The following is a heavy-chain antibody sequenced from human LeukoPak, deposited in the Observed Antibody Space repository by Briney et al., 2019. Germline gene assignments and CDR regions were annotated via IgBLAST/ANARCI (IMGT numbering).Heavy chain of an antibody. Sequence: GASVKVSCKASGGTFSSYAISWVRQAPGQGLEWMGRIIPILGIANYAQKFQGRVTITAGKSTSTAYMELSSLRSEDTAVYYCASGYYYDSSGYSNWFDPWGQGTLVTVSS. CDR2: IIPILGIA. CDR1: GGTFSSYA. D-gene: IGHD3-22*01. J-gene: IGHJ5*02. V-gene: IGHV1-69*04. CDR3: ASGYYYDSSGYSNWFDP.